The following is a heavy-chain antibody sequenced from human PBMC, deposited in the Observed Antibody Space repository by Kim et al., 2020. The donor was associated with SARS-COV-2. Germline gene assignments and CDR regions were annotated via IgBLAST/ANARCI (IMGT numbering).Heavy chain of an antibody. CDR2: ISSSSSYI. D-gene: IGHD6-13*01. CDR1: GFTFSSYS. CDR3: ARGGAAAGTGHFDP. Sequence: GGSLRLSCAASGFTFSSYSMNWVRQAPGKGLEWVSSISSSSSYIYYADSVKGRFTISRDNAKNSLYLQMNSLRAEDTAVYYCARGGAAAGTGHFDPWGQGTLVTVSS. J-gene: IGHJ5*02. V-gene: IGHV3-21*01.